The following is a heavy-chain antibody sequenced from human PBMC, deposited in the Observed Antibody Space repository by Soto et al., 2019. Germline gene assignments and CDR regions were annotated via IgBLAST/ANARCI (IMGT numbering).Heavy chain of an antibody. CDR3: AKDSNQYSSSLRRRYFDY. CDR1: GFTFTSYV. D-gene: IGHD3-22*01. Sequence: EVQLLESGGGLVQRGGSQRLSCAASGFTFTSYVMSWVRQAPGKGLEWVAGISGGGSTAFYADSVKGRFTISRDNAKNTRVLEMDRLRAEDTAMYYCAKDSNQYSSSLRRRYFDYWGQGTLVTVSS. J-gene: IGHJ4*02. CDR2: ISGGGSTA. V-gene: IGHV3-23*01.